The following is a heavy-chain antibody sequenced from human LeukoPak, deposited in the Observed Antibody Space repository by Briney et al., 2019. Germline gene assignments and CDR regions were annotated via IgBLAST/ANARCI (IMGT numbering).Heavy chain of an antibody. Sequence: SETLSLTCTVSGGSISSYYWSWIRQPPGKGLEWIAYIYYSGTASYNPSLKSRVTISVDTPKNQFSLTLNSVTAADTAVYYCARHQKGGSSWAQFDYWGQGTLVTVSS. CDR1: GGSISSYY. V-gene: IGHV4-59*08. D-gene: IGHD6-13*01. CDR2: IYYSGTA. CDR3: ARHQKGGSSWAQFDY. J-gene: IGHJ4*02.